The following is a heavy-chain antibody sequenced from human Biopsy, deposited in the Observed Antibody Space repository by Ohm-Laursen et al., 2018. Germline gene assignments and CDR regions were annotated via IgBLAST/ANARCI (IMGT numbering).Heavy chain of an antibody. CDR1: GGSITADF. J-gene: IGHJ4*02. D-gene: IGHD3/OR15-3a*01. CDR2: RFHSGSP. CDR3: VRLNRRGNIIFFDY. V-gene: IGHV4-59*08. Sequence: SETLSLTCTVSGGSITADFWTWIRQTPGERPEWIGYRFHSGSPMYNPSLKSRVTISVDTSKSQFSLTLTSVTAADTAVYYCVRLNRRGNIIFFDYWGRGTLVTVSS.